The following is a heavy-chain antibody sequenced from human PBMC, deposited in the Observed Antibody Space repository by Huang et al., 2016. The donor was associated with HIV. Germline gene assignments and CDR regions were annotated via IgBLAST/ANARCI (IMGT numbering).Heavy chain of an antibody. CDR3: ARDARELRDYLVRFNWFAP. Sequence: QVQLVQSGSEFKKPGAAVRVSCKASGYSFSDYAVNWVRQAPGQGLEWMGRINTKTGNGTDVQGFRGRFVFSLDTSVKTTYLHISSLKTEDAAVYYCARDARELRDYLVRFNWFAPWGQGTLVTVSS. CDR2: INTKTGNG. CDR1: GYSFSDYA. V-gene: IGHV7-4-1*02. D-gene: IGHD1-7*01. J-gene: IGHJ5*02.